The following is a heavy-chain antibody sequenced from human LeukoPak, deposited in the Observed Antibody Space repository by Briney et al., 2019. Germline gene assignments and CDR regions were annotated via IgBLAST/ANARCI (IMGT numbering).Heavy chain of an antibody. CDR2: INIGGTNT. CDR3: ATDGAGIDT. Sequence: PGGSLRLSCAASGFTFNDYYMSWIRQAPGKGLEWLSYINIGGTNTHYADSVKGRFTISRDNAKKSLYLEMNNLRAEDTAVYYCATDGAGIDTWGQGVLVTVSS. V-gene: IGHV3-11*01. CDR1: GFTFNDYY. J-gene: IGHJ5*02.